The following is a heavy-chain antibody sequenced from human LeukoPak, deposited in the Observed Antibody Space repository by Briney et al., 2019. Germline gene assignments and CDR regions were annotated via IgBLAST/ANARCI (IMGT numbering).Heavy chain of an antibody. CDR1: GGSIGSSSYY. CDR2: IYYSGST. CDR3: ARVRSPSSGWYGIDY. J-gene: IGHJ4*02. D-gene: IGHD6-19*01. V-gene: IGHV4-39*07. Sequence: SETLSLTCTVSGGSIGSSSYYWGWIRQPPGKGLEWIGSIYYSGSTYYNPSLKSRVTISVDTSKNQFSMKLSSVTAADTAVYYCARVRSPSSGWYGIDYWGQGTLVTASS.